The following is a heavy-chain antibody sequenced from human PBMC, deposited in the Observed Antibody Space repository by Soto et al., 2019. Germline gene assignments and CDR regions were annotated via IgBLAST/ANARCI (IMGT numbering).Heavy chain of an antibody. CDR2: ISSNGGST. CDR3: ARALGYAFDI. D-gene: IGHD7-27*01. V-gene: IGHV3-64*02. J-gene: IGHJ3*02. Sequence: GGSLRLSCAASGFTFSSYAMHWVRQAPGKGLEYVSAISSNGGSTYYADSVKGRFTVSRDNSKNTLYLQMGSLRAEDMAVYYCARALGYAFDIWGQGTMVTVSS. CDR1: GFTFSSYA.